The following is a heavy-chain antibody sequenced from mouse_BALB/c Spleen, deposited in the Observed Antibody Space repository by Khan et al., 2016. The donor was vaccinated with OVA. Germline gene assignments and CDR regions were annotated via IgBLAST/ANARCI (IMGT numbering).Heavy chain of an antibody. CDR2: ISYSGST. J-gene: IGHJ2*01. CDR1: GYSITSGYG. V-gene: IGHV3-2*02. Sequence: EVKLLESGPGLVKPSQSLSLTCTVTGYSITSGYGWNWIRQFPGNKLEWMGYISYSGSTNYNPSFKSRISITRDTSKNQFFLQLNSVTTEDTATYYCARRARIKYWGQGTTLTVSS. CDR3: ARRARIKY. D-gene: IGHD3-1*01.